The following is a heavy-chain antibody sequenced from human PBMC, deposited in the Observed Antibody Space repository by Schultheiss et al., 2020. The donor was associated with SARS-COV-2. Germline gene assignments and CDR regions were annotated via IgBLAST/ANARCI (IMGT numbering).Heavy chain of an antibody. J-gene: IGHJ4*02. V-gene: IGHV3-15*01. CDR1: GFTVSSNY. CDR3: AREGSSGWLTTDYYFDY. D-gene: IGHD6-19*01. Sequence: GGSLRLSCAASGFTVSSNYMSWVRQAPGKGLEWVGRIKSKTDGGTTDYAAPVKGRFTISRDDSKNTLYLQMNSLRAEDTAVYYCAREGSSGWLTTDYYFDYWGQGTLVTVSS. CDR2: IKSKTDGGTT.